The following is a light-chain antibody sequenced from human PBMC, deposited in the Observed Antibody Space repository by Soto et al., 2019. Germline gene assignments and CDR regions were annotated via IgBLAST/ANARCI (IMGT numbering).Light chain of an antibody. Sequence: EIVMTQSPVTLSVSPGERATLSCRASQSVGGDLAWYQQKPGQAPRLLIYRASTRATGIPARFSGSGSGTEFTLTISSLQSEDFAIYYCPQFSNWPPLTFGQGTKVEIK. V-gene: IGKV3-15*01. CDR2: RAS. CDR3: PQFSNWPPLT. CDR1: QSVGGD. J-gene: IGKJ1*01.